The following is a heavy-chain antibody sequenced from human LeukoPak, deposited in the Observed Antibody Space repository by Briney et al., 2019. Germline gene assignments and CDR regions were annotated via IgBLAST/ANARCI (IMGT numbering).Heavy chain of an antibody. V-gene: IGHV4-39*01. Sequence: SETLSLTCTVSGGSISSTTYYWGWIRQPPGKGLEWIVSIYYGGSTYYNPSLKSRVTISVDTSKNQFSLKLSSVTAADTAVYYCAITLGYCSGGSCPDPWGQGTLVTVSS. J-gene: IGHJ5*02. CDR2: IYYGGST. CDR3: AITLGYCSGGSCPDP. D-gene: IGHD2-15*01. CDR1: GGSISSTTYY.